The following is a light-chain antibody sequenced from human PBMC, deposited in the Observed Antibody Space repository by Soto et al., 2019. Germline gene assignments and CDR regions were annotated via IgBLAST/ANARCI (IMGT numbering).Light chain of an antibody. Sequence: QSVLTQPPSASGTPGQRVTISCSGTSSNIGSNTVNWYQQLPGAAPKLLIYSNNQRPSGVPDRFSGSTSGTSAALVISGLQSADEDDYYCAAWDDSLDGYVFGTGTKLTVL. J-gene: IGLJ1*01. V-gene: IGLV1-44*01. CDR1: SSNIGSNT. CDR3: AAWDDSLDGYV. CDR2: SNN.